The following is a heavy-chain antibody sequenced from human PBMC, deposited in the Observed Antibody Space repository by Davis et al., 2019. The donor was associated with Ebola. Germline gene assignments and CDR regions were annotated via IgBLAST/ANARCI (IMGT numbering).Heavy chain of an antibody. CDR2: ISGSGGST. Sequence: GESPKTPCAASGFTFSDYYMSWVRQAPGKGLEWVSAISGSGGSTYYADSVKGRFTISRDNSKNTLYLQMNSLRAEDTAVYYCTRDTGEWLPNYFDYWGQGTLVTVSS. CDR1: GFTFSDYY. V-gene: IGHV3-23*01. D-gene: IGHD3-3*01. CDR3: TRDTGEWLPNYFDY. J-gene: IGHJ4*02.